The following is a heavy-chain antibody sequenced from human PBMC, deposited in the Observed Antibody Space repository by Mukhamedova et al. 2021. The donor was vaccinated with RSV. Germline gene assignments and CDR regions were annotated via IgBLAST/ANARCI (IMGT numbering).Heavy chain of an antibody. CDR3: AKVSRATLSSRSKAYFDY. D-gene: IGHD6-13*01. V-gene: IGHV3-23*01. Sequence: AEYMGGRFTISRDNAKNTLYLQMNSLRAEDTAVYNCAKVSRATLSSRSKAYFDYWGQGTLVTVSS. J-gene: IGHJ4*02.